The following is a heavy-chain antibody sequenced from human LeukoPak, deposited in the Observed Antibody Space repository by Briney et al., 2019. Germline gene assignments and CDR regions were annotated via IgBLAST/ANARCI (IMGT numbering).Heavy chain of an antibody. J-gene: IGHJ6*03. Sequence: GGSLRLSCTGSGFIFGDYAMSWVRQAPGKGLEWVGFIRSKAYDGTTEYAASVKGRFTISRDDSKSTAYLQMNSLKTEDTAVYYCTRGEQWLVQRYYYYMDVWGKGTTVTVSS. CDR2: IRSKAYDGTT. D-gene: IGHD6-19*01. V-gene: IGHV3-49*04. CDR1: GFIFGDYA. CDR3: TRGEQWLVQRYYYYMDV.